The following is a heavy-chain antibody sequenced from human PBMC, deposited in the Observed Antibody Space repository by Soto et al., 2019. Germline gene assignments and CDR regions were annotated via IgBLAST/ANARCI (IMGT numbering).Heavy chain of an antibody. V-gene: IGHV4-34*01. CDR2: INHSGST. CDR1: GGSFSGYY. J-gene: IGHJ5*02. Sequence: QVQLQQWGAGLLKPSETLSLTCAVYGGSFSGYYWSWIRQPPGKGLEWIGEINHSGSTNYNPSLKSRVTLSVDTSKNQFSLKLSSVTAADTAVYYCARGGETHNWFDPWGQGTLVTVSS. CDR3: ARGGETHNWFDP. D-gene: IGHD3-10*01.